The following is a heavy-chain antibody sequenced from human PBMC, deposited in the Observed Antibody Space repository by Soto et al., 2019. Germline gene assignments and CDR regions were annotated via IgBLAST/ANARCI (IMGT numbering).Heavy chain of an antibody. CDR2: VYYNGNT. Sequence: SETLSLTCTVSGGSISSSDYYWGWIRQSPGKGLERIAGVYYNGNTYYDPSFKSRVTISIDTSKNQFSLKLSSVTAADTAVYYCARLRRGASWYQNWGQGILVTVSS. J-gene: IGHJ4*02. CDR1: GGSISSSDYY. CDR3: ARLRRGASWYQN. D-gene: IGHD6-13*01. V-gene: IGHV4-39*01.